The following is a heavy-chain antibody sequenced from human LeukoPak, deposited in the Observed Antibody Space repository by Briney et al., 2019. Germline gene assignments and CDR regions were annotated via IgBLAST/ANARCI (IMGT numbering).Heavy chain of an antibody. Sequence: ASVKVSCKASGYTFTGYYIHWVRQTPGQGLEWMGRINPNSGGPNYAQKFQGRVTMTRDTSITTAYMELTWLRSDDTAVYFCARGTILPYYYYGMDNWGQGTTVTVSS. CDR2: INPNSGGP. CDR1: GYTFTGYY. V-gene: IGHV1-2*06. D-gene: IGHD3-3*01. CDR3: ARGTILPYYYYGMDN. J-gene: IGHJ6*02.